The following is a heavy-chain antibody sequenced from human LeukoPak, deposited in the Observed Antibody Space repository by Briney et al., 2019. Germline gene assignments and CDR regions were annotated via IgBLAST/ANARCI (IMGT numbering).Heavy chain of an antibody. CDR1: RFTFSSYA. Sequence: GRSLRLSCAASRFTFSSYAMHWVRQAPGKGLEWVAVISYDGSNKYYADSVKGRFTISRDNSKNTLYLQMNSLRAEDTAVYYCARASIAAAGTGWYYFDHWGQGTLVTVSS. V-gene: IGHV3-30-3*01. CDR2: ISYDGSNK. D-gene: IGHD6-13*01. CDR3: ARASIAAAGTGWYYFDH. J-gene: IGHJ4*02.